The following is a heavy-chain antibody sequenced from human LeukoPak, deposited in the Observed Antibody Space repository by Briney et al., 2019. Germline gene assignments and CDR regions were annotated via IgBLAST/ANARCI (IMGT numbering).Heavy chain of an antibody. CDR2: ISGSGGSI. D-gene: IGHD3-10*01. Sequence: GGSLRLSCAASGFTFSSCAMSWVRQAPGKGLEWVSGISGSGGSIYYVDSVKGRFTISRDNSKNTLYLQMNSLRAEDTAVYYCAKVGGGGYYSPIDYWGQGTLVTVSS. J-gene: IGHJ4*01. CDR1: GFTFSSCA. V-gene: IGHV3-23*01. CDR3: AKVGGGGYYSPIDY.